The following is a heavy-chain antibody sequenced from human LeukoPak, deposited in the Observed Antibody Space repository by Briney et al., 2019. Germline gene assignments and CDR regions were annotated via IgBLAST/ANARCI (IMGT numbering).Heavy chain of an antibody. Sequence: PSETLSLTCAVYDGSLSGYYWSWFRQPPGKGLEWIGEINHSGSTKYNPSLKSRVTISVDTSKNQFSLKLSSVTAADTAVYYCATSTNSGYGRWGQGTLVTVSS. J-gene: IGHJ4*02. V-gene: IGHV4-34*01. CDR3: ATSTNSGYGR. D-gene: IGHD3-22*01. CDR1: DGSLSGYY. CDR2: INHSGST.